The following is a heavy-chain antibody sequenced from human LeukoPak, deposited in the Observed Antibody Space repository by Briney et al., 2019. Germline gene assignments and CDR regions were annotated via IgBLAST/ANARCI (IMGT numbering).Heavy chain of an antibody. Sequence: PGGSLRLSCAASGFSFSDYFMTWIRQAPGKGLEWVSYISNSGTTIYYADSVKGRFTISRDNAKNSLYLQTNSLRAEDTAVYYCARDGYWELLGIAWYWGQGTLVTVSS. CDR1: GFSFSDYF. V-gene: IGHV3-11*04. CDR2: ISNSGTTI. D-gene: IGHD1-26*01. CDR3: ARDGYWELLGIAWY. J-gene: IGHJ4*02.